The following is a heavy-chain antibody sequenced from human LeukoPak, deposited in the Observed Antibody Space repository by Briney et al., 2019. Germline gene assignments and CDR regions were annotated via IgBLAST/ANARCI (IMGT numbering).Heavy chain of an antibody. CDR1: GFTFTNYW. J-gene: IGHJ6*04. D-gene: IGHD3-10*01. CDR2: IKQDRSEK. V-gene: IGHV3-7*01. Sequence: GGSLRLSCAASGFTFTNYWMSWVRQAPGKGLELVANIKQDRSEKYYVDSVKGRFTISRDNAKNSLYLQMNSLRAEDTAVYYCARDSLWFGELDVWGKGTTVTVSS. CDR3: ARDSLWFGELDV.